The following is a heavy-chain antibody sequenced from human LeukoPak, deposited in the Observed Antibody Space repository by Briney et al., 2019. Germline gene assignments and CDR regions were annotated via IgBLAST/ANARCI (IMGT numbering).Heavy chain of an antibody. V-gene: IGHV1-18*01. J-gene: IGHJ4*02. CDR2: ISAYNGNT. CDR3: ARDQAAGTGFFGFDY. CDR1: GYTFTSNG. D-gene: IGHD6-13*01. Sequence: ASVKVSCKASGYTFTSNGISWVRQAPGQGLEWMGWISAYNGNTNYAQKLQGRVTMTTDTSTSTAYMELRSLRSDDTAVYYCARDQAAGTGFFGFDYWGQGTLVTVSS.